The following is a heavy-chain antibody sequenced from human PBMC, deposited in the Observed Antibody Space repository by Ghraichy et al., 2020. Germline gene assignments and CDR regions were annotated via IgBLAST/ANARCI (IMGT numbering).Heavy chain of an antibody. CDR1: GDSFSSGGYY. CDR2: ISYSGIS. J-gene: IGHJ4*02. V-gene: IGHV4-39*07. Sequence: QTLSLTCTVSGDSFSSGGYYWGWIRQAPGKGLEWVATISYSGISYYSPSLKGRVTISVHPSKNQFSLRLNSVTAADTAIYFCARIDGKVDYWGQGTLVTVSS. CDR3: ARIDGKVDY.